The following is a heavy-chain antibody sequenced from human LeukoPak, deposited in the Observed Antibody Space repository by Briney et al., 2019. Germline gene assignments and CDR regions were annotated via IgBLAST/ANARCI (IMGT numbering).Heavy chain of an antibody. CDR3: ARVHSEYFDY. V-gene: IGHV3-33*01. J-gene: IGHJ4*02. CDR1: GFTFSSYG. Sequence: PGGSLRLSCAASGFTFSSYGMHWVRQAPGKGLEWVAVIWYDGSNKYYADSVKGRFTISRDNSRNTLYLQMNSLRAEDTAAYYWARVHSEYFDYWGQGTLLTVSS. CDR2: IWYDGSNK. D-gene: IGHD5-18*01.